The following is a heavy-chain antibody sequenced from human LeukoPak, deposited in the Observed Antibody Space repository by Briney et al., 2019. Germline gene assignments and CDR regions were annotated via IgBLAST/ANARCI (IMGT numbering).Heavy chain of an antibody. V-gene: IGHV4-61*02. CDR2: IYTSGST. CDR1: GGSISSGSYY. J-gene: IGHJ4*02. CDR3: ARHGGTRVTLVEVYYFDY. D-gene: IGHD4-11*01. Sequence: SQTLSLTCTVSGGSISSGSYYWSWIRQPAGKGLEWIGRIYTSGSTNYNPSLKSRVTISVDTSKNQFSLKLSSVTAADTAVYYCARHGGTRVTLVEVYYFDYWGQGTLVTVSS.